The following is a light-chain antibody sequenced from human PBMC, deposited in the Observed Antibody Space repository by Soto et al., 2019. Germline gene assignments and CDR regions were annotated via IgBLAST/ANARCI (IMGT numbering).Light chain of an antibody. CDR1: QSFNSTY. CDR2: GAS. J-gene: IGKJ1*01. V-gene: IGKV3-20*01. CDR3: QQYGRSPLT. Sequence: EIVLTQSPGTLSSSPGERATLSCRASQSFNSTYLAWYQQKPGQAPRLLIYGASSRANGIPERFSGSVSGTDFSLTISRLYPEDCAEYCCQQYGRSPLTFGQGTKVELK.